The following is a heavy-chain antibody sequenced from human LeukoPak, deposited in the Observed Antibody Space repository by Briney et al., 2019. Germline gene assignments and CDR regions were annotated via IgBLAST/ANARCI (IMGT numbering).Heavy chain of an antibody. Sequence: GGSLRLSCAASGFTFNDYAMTWVRQAPGKGLEWVSAISGSGVTTYFADSVKGRFTISRDNSKNTLSLQMNSLRVEDTAVYYCAKGPDYSAAFDVWGQGTMVTVSS. CDR3: AKGPDYSAAFDV. D-gene: IGHD3-16*01. J-gene: IGHJ3*01. V-gene: IGHV3-23*01. CDR1: GFTFNDYA. CDR2: ISGSGVTT.